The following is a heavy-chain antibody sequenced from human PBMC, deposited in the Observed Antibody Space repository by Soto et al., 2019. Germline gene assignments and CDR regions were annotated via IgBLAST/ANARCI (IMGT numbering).Heavy chain of an antibody. CDR3: VHRPTIASVAV. CDR2: IYGDDSK. Sequence: QITLKESGPTLVKPTETLTLTCTFSGFSLTTNRVVVGWVRQPPGKALEWLAFIYGDDSKRDSPFLRSRLSINXXSSKHQVALTLTNMDPVDTATYFCVHRPTIASVAVWGQGTMVTVSS. J-gene: IGHJ3*01. V-gene: IGHV2-5*02. D-gene: IGHD1-26*01. CDR1: GFSLTTNRVV.